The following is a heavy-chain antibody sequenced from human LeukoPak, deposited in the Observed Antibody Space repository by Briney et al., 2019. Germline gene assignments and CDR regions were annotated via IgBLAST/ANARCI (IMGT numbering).Heavy chain of an antibody. CDR3: ARRNPSCYGRQCYYYMDV. D-gene: IGHD2-2*01. Sequence: PGGSLRLSCAASGFTFSSYAMSWVRQAPGKGLEWVSSISSSSSYIYYADSVKGRFTISRDNAKNSLYLQMNSLRADDTAVYYCARRNPSCYGRQCYYYMDVWGRGTPVTVSS. CDR1: GFTFSSYA. J-gene: IGHJ6*03. CDR2: ISSSSSYI. V-gene: IGHV3-21*01.